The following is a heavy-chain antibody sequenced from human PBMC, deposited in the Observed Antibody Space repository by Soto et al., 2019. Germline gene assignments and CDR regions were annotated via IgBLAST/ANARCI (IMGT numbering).Heavy chain of an antibody. CDR2: IYPGDSDT. CDR1: GNSFTNHW. J-gene: IGHJ4*02. V-gene: IGHV5-51*01. CDR3: ARREFRTKPFDY. Sequence: GESLKISCKGSGNSFTNHWIGWVRQMPGKGLEWMGIIYPGDSDTRYSPSFQGQVTISADKSISTAYLQWGSLKASDTAMYYCARREFRTKPFDYWGQGTLVTVSS.